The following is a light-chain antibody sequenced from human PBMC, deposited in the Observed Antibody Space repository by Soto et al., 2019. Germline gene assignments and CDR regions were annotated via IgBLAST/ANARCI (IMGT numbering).Light chain of an antibody. J-gene: IGKJ4*01. Sequence: EIVLTQSPATLSLSPGERATLSCRASQSINRHLAWYRQKPGQAPRLLIYDASNRATGIPARFSGSGSGTDFTLTISSLEPEDFGVYYCQQLSIWPPVTFGGGTRVDIK. CDR2: DAS. CDR3: QQLSIWPPVT. V-gene: IGKV3-11*01. CDR1: QSINRH.